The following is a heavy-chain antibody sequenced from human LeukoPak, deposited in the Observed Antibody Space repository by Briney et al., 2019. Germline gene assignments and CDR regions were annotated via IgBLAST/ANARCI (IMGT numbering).Heavy chain of an antibody. CDR1: GGSISNYY. D-gene: IGHD6-6*01. J-gene: IGHJ4*02. V-gene: IGHV4-59*01. CDR3: ARCPYSSSTLFDY. CDR2: IYYSGST. Sequence: SETLSLTCTVSGGSISNYYWNWIRQPPGKGLEWIGYIYYSGSTNYNPSLKSRVTISVDTSKNQFSLKLNSVTAADTAVYYCARCPYSSSTLFDYWGQGTLVTVSS.